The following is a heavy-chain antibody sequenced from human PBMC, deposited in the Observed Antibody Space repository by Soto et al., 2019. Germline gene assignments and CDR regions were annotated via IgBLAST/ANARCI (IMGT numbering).Heavy chain of an antibody. V-gene: IGHV3-7*01. J-gene: IGHJ4*02. Sequence: GGSLRLSCAASGFTFSSYWMTWVRQAPGKGLEWVANIKEDGNEKYSVDSVKGRFTIHRDHPKNSLYLQMTSLRADDTAVYYCARGLDYGASFDYWGQGTLVTVSS. CDR3: ARGLDYGASFDY. CDR1: GFTFSSYW. CDR2: IKEDGNEK. D-gene: IGHD4-17*01.